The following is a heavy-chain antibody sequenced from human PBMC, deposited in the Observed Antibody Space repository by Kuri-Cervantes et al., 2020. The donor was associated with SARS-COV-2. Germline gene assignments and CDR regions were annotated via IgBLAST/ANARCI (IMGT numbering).Heavy chain of an antibody. V-gene: IGHV1-2*02. Sequence: ASVKVSCKASGYTFTGYYMHWVRQAPGQGLEWMGWINPNSGGTNYAQKFQGRVTMTRDTSISTAYMELSRLRSDDTAVYYCAKDLGGYCSSTSCPLDYWGQGTLVTVSS. CDR3: AKDLGGYCSSTSCPLDY. CDR2: INPNSGGT. CDR1: GYTFTGYY. D-gene: IGHD2-2*01. J-gene: IGHJ4*02.